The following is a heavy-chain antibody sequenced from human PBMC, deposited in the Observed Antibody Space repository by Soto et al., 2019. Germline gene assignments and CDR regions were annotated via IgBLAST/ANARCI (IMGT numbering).Heavy chain of an antibody. CDR3: ARIRDQLGQWLVLRYYYYGMDV. Sequence: SGPTLVNPTETLTLTCTVSGFSLSNARMGVSWIRQPPGKALEWLAHIFSNDEKSYSTSLKSRLTISKDTSKSQVVLTMTNMDPVDTATYYCARIRDQLGQWLVLRYYYYGMDVWGQGTTVTVSS. V-gene: IGHV2-26*01. CDR2: IFSNDEK. CDR1: GFSLSNARMG. D-gene: IGHD6-19*01. J-gene: IGHJ6*02.